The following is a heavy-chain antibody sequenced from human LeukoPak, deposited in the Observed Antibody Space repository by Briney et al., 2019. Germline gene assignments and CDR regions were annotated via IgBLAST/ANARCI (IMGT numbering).Heavy chain of an antibody. CDR2: FDPEDGET. J-gene: IGHJ4*02. CDR1: GYTLTELS. CDR3: ATGGYYYDSSGYYLPMYFDY. V-gene: IGHV1-24*01. D-gene: IGHD3-22*01. Sequence: ASVKVSCKVSGYTLTELSMHWVRQAPGKGLEWMGGFDPEDGETIYAQKFQGRVTMTEDTSTDTAYMELSSLRSEDTAVYYCATGGYYYDSSGYYLPMYFDYWGQGTLVTVSS.